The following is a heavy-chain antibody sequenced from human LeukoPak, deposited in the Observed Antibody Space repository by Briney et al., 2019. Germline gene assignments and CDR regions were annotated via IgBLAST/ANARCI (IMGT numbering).Heavy chain of an antibody. CDR2: TIPIFAIA. Sequence: SVKVSCKASGGTFSIFAITCVRQAPGQGLEWMGRTIPIFAIANYAQKFQGRVTITADKSTTTTYMELSSLRSEETAVYYCATSPDYGGKMHYFDYWGQGTLVTVSS. V-gene: IGHV1-69*04. CDR1: GGTFSIFA. CDR3: ATSPDYGGKMHYFDY. D-gene: IGHD4-23*01. J-gene: IGHJ4*02.